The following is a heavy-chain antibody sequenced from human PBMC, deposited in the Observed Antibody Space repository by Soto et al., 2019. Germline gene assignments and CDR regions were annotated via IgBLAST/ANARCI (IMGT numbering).Heavy chain of an antibody. V-gene: IGHV3-33*01. CDR3: ATEELYVDNGLDL. D-gene: IGHD3-10*02. Sequence: QVQLVESGGGVARPGRSLRLSCAATGFSFSTHGMHWVRQAPGKGLEWVAVIVNDGSEQQYADSVKGRFTISRDNARNILYLRMHNLRAEDTALYYFATEELYVDNGLDLWGQGNLVTVPS. J-gene: IGHJ5*02. CDR1: GFSFSTHG. CDR2: IVNDGSEQ.